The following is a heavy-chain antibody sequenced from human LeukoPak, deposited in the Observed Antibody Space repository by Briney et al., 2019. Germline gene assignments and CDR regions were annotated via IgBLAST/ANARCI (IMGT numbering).Heavy chain of an antibody. CDR1: GFTFSNFA. Sequence: GGSLRLSCAASGFTFSNFAASCVRHVPGNRLESVSAIIGSGGSTYYADAVKGRFTISRDNSKNTLYLKMNSLRAEDTAVYDCAKSPAVDAAFDIWGQGTMVTVSS. CDR2: IIGSGGST. V-gene: IGHV3-23*01. J-gene: IGHJ3*02. D-gene: IGHD4-23*01. CDR3: AKSPAVDAAFDI.